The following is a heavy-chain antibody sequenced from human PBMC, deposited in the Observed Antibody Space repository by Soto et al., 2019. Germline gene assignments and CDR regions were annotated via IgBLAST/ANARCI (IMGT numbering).Heavy chain of an antibody. CDR1: GFTFSSYG. CDR3: AREVVTTQWYFDN. V-gene: IGHV3-30*03. CDR2: TSSNEGTK. D-gene: IGHD1-1*01. Sequence: ESGGGVVQPGRSLRLSCAASGFTFSSYGMHWVRQAPGKGLEWVAVTSSNEGTKFYADSVKGRFTISRDNSKNTLFLHMNSLRLEDTGIYYCAREVVTTQWYFDNWGQGILVTVSS. J-gene: IGHJ4*02.